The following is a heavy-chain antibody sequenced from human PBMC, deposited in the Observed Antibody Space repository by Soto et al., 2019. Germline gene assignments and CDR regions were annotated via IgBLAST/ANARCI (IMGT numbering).Heavy chain of an antibody. J-gene: IGHJ4*02. Sequence: GGSLRLSCAASGFTFDDYAMHWVRQAPGKGLEWVSGISWNSGSIGYADSVKGRFTISRDNAKNSLYLQMNSLRAEDTALYYCAKVLGSAVTTGFDYWGQGTLVTVSS. D-gene: IGHD4-17*01. CDR3: AKVLGSAVTTGFDY. CDR2: ISWNSGSI. V-gene: IGHV3-9*01. CDR1: GFTFDDYA.